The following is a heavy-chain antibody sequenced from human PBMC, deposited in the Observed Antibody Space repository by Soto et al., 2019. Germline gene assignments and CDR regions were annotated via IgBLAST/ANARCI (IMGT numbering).Heavy chain of an antibody. CDR1: GGTFSSYT. CDR2: IIPMFGTL. CDR3: ARKVASADEAFDI. Sequence: QLHLVQSGAEVKKPGSSVKVSCKASGGTFSSYTINWVRQAPGQVLAWLGGIIPMFGTLYYAQKFQGRLTIAADSSTSTAYMELSTLRSDDTAVYDCARKVASADEAFDIWGQGTMVTVSS. J-gene: IGHJ3*02. V-gene: IGHV1-69*06. D-gene: IGHD6-19*01.